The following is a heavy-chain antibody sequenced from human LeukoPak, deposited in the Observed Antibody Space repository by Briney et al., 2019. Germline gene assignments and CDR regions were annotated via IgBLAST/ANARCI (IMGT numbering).Heavy chain of an antibody. CDR3: ARVQRVKFPLRYYFDY. Sequence: ASVKVSCKASGYSLTSYDINWVRQAPGQGLEWMGWMNPNSGNTAYAQKFQGRVTMTWSTSTSTASMELSSLRSEDTAVYYCARVQRVKFPLRYYFDYWGQGTLVTVSS. D-gene: IGHD3-10*01. CDR1: GYSLTSYD. J-gene: IGHJ4*02. V-gene: IGHV1-8*01. CDR2: MNPNSGNT.